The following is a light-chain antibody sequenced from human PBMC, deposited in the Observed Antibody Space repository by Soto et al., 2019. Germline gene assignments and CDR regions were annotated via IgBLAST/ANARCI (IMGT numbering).Light chain of an antibody. CDR3: QQFNSYPLP. J-gene: IGKJ4*01. V-gene: IGKV1-13*02. CDR2: DAS. CDR1: QGISSA. Sequence: AIQLTQSPSSLSASVGDRVTITCRASQGISSALAWYQHKSGKAPKLLIYDASSLESGVPSRFSGSGSGTDFTLTISSLQAEDFATYYCQQFNSYPLPFGGGTKVDIK.